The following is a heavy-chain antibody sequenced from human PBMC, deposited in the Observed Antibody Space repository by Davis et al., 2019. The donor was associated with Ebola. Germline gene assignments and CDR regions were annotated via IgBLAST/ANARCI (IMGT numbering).Heavy chain of an antibody. J-gene: IGHJ4*02. D-gene: IGHD6-19*01. CDR3: ATTQWLREFDN. V-gene: IGHV3-53*05. CDR1: GFTFNLYN. Sequence: GESLKISCAASGFTFNLYNMNWVRQAPGKGLEWVSVIYDQSTAYADAVRGRFIISRDKSNNTLYLEMSSLRVDDTAVYYCATTQWLREFDNWGQGTLVTVSS. CDR2: IYDQST.